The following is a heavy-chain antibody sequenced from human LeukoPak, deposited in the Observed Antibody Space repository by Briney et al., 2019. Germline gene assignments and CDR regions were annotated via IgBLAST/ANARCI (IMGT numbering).Heavy chain of an antibody. CDR1: GISFRSYG. Sequence: GGSLRLSCAAPGISFRSYGMHWVRQAPGKGLEWVTFIWYDASNKYYAESVKGRFTISRDNSRNTVFLQMNSLRAEDTAIYYCATDISTHYFGSWGQGTLVTVSS. V-gene: IGHV3-30*02. D-gene: IGHD3-9*01. CDR3: ATDISTHYFGS. J-gene: IGHJ4*02. CDR2: IWYDASNK.